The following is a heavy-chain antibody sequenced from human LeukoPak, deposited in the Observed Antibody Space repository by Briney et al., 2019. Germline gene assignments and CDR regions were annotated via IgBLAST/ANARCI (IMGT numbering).Heavy chain of an antibody. J-gene: IGHJ5*02. V-gene: IGHV4-39*01. CDR3: ARHTPYGSGSYYVGFDP. CDR2: IYYSGST. CDR1: GGSITSYY. D-gene: IGHD3-10*01. Sequence: SETLSLTCSVSGGSITSYYWFWIRQPPGKGLEWIGSIYYSGSTYYNPSLKSRVTISVDTSKNQFSLKLSSVTAADTAVYYCARHTPYGSGSYYVGFDPWGQGTLVTVSS.